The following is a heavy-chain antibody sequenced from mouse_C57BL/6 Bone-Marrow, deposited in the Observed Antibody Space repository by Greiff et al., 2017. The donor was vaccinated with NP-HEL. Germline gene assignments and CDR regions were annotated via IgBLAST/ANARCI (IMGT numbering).Heavy chain of an antibody. CDR1: GYAFSSSW. CDR2: IYPGDGDT. V-gene: IGHV1-82*01. D-gene: IGHD5-1*01. Sequence: VQLQESGPELVKPGASVKISCKAYGYAFSSSWMNWVKQRPGKGLEWIGRIYPGDGDTNYNGKFKGKATLPADKSSSTAYMQLSSLTSEDSAVYFCARERGLPTLDYWGQGTTLTVSS. J-gene: IGHJ2*01. CDR3: ARERGLPTLDY.